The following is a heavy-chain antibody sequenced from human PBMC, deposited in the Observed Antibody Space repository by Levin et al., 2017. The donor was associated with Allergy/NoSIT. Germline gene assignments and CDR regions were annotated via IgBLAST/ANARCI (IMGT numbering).Heavy chain of an antibody. Sequence: SVKVSCKASGGTFSSYAISWVRQAPGQGLEWMGGIIPIFGTANYAQKFQGRVTITADESTSTAYMELSSLRSEDTAVYYCARDPYGYSGYDFWHMGYWGQGTLVTVSS. CDR3: ARDPYGYSGYDFWHMGY. J-gene: IGHJ4*02. CDR2: IIPIFGTA. D-gene: IGHD5-12*01. V-gene: IGHV1-69*13. CDR1: GGTFSSYA.